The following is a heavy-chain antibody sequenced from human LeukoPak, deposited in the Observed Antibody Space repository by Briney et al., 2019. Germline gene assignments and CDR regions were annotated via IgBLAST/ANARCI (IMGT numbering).Heavy chain of an antibody. Sequence: GASVKVSCKASGGTFSSYAISWVRQAPGQGLEWMGGIIPIFGTANYAQKFQGRVTITADKSTSTTYMELNSLRSEDTAVYYCARNRFPSIAATGTNWFDPWGQGTLVTVSS. D-gene: IGHD6-13*01. CDR3: ARNRFPSIAATGTNWFDP. CDR1: GGTFSSYA. J-gene: IGHJ5*02. V-gene: IGHV1-69*06. CDR2: IIPIFGTA.